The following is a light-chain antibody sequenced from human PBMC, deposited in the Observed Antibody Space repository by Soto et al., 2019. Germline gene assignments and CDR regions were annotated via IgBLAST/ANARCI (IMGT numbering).Light chain of an antibody. V-gene: IGLV1-47*01. CDR3: AAWDDSLSGVV. J-gene: IGLJ2*01. CDR2: RNN. CDR1: SSNIGSNY. Sequence: QSVPTQPPSASGTPGQRVTISCSGSSSNIGSNYVYWYQQLPGTALKLLIYRNNQRPSGVPDRFSGSKSGTSASLAISGLRSEDEADYYCAAWDDSLSGVVFGGGTKLTVL.